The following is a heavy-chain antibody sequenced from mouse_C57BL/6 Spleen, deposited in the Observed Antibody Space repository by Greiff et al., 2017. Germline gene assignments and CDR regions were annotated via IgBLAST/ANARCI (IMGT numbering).Heavy chain of an antibody. V-gene: IGHV1-19*01. CDR3: ARRSIGDYYAMDY. CDR2: INPYNGGT. Sequence: EVQLQQSGPVLVKPGASVKMSCKASGYTFTDYYMNWVKQSHGKSLEWIGVINPYNGGTSYNQKFTGKATLTVDKSSSTAYMELNSLTSEDSAVYYCARRSIGDYYAMDYWGQGTSVTVSS. D-gene: IGHD2-10*02. CDR1: GYTFTDYY. J-gene: IGHJ4*01.